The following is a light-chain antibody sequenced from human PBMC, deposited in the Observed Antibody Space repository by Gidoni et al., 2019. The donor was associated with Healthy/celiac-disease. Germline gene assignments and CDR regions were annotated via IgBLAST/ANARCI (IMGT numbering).Light chain of an antibody. V-gene: IGKV1-5*03. J-gene: IGKJ5*01. CDR2: KAY. Sequence: DIQMTQSPSTLSASVGDRVTITCRASQSISSWLAWYQQKPGKAPKLLIYKAYSLESGVPSRFSGSGSGTEFTLTISRLQPDDFATYYCQQYNSYSVTFGQGTRLEIK. CDR3: QQYNSYSVT. CDR1: QSISSW.